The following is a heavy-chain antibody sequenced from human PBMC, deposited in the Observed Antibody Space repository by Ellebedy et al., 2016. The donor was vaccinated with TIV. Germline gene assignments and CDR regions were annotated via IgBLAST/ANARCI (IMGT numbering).Heavy chain of an antibody. J-gene: IGHJ6*02. CDR3: ARGRDYLGGQGYYSLDV. CDR2: IWFDGSKT. CDR1: GFTFRSYD. V-gene: IGHV3-33*01. D-gene: IGHD5-12*01. Sequence: GGSLRLXCATSGFTFRSYDMHWVRQAPGKGLEWVALIWFDGSKTYYADSVGGRFTISRDNSKKVMHLQMNSLRVDDTAVYYCARGRDYLGGQGYYSLDVWGQGTTVIVSS.